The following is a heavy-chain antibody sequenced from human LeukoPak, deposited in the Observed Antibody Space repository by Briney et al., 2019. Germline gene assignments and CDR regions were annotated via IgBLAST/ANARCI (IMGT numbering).Heavy chain of an antibody. CDR2: IRSKAYGGTT. J-gene: IGHJ4*02. D-gene: IGHD3-10*01. CDR3: TRAISLGYYGSGSYYKVPPVDY. Sequence: GGSLRLSCTASGFTFGDYAMSWFRQAPGKGLEWVGFIRSKAYGGTTEYAASVKGRFTISRDDSKSIAYLQMNSLKTEDTAVYYCTRAISLGYYGSGSYYKVPPVDYWGQGTLVTVSS. V-gene: IGHV3-49*03. CDR1: GFTFGDYA.